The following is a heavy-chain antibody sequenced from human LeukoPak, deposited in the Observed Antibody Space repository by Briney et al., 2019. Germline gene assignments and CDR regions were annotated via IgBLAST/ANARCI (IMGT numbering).Heavy chain of an antibody. CDR3: ARVPISLGWGSNWFGP. D-gene: IGHD2-21*01. J-gene: IGHJ5*02. Sequence: PSETLSLTCTVSGGSISSYYWSWIRQPAGKGLEWIGRIYTSGSTNYNPSLKSRVTMSVDTSKNQFSLKLSSVTAADTAVYYCARVPISLGWGSNWFGPWGQGTLVTVSS. CDR2: IYTSGST. V-gene: IGHV4-4*07. CDR1: GGSISSYY.